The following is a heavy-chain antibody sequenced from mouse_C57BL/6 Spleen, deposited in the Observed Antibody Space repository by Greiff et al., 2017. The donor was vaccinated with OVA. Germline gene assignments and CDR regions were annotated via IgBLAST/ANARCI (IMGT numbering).Heavy chain of an antibody. J-gene: IGHJ1*03. D-gene: IGHD2-5*01. V-gene: IGHV1-26*01. CDR2: INPNNGGT. CDR1: GYTFTDYY. CDR3: ARRDYSNYGWYFDV. Sequence: EVKLQQSGPELVKPAASVKISCKASGYTFTDYYMNWVKQSHGKSLEWIGDINPNNGGTSYNQKFKGKATLTVDKSSSTAYMELRSLTSEDSAVYYCARRDYSNYGWYFDVWGTGTTVTVSS.